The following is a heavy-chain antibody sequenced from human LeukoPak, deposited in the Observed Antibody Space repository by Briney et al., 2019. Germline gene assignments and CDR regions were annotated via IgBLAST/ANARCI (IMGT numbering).Heavy chain of an antibody. V-gene: IGHV1-18*01. CDR1: GYTFSNYA. D-gene: IGHD1-14*01. J-gene: IGHJ3*02. CDR3: ARETKMYQPLDPDAFDM. Sequence: ASVKVSCKASGYTFSNYAITWVRQAPGQGLEWMGWISGHNDNPNYAQKFQGRVTMTADTSTSTAYMELRSLRSDDTAVYYCARETKMYQPLDPDAFDMWGQGTMVTVSS. CDR2: ISGHNDNP.